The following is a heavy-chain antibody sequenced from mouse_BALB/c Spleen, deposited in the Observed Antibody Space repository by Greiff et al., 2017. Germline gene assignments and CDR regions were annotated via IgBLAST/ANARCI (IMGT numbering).Heavy chain of an antibody. CDR2: IDPFNGGT. Sequence: EVQLQQSGPELMKPGASVKISCKASGYSFTSYYMHWVKQSHGKSLERIGYIDPFNGGTSYNQKFKGKATLTVDKSSSTAYMHLSSLTSEDSAVYYCARWLSAWFAYWGQGTLVTVSA. CDR1: GYSFTSYY. J-gene: IGHJ3*01. CDR3: ARWLSAWFAY. D-gene: IGHD2-2*01. V-gene: IGHV1-28*01.